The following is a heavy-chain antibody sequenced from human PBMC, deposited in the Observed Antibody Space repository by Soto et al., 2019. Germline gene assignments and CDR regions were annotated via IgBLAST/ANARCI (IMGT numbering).Heavy chain of an antibody. V-gene: IGHV3-30*04. Sequence: QVQLVESGGGVVQPGRSLRVSCAASGFTFRNYAIHWVRQAPGKGLEWVAVISFDGRNKYYADSVKGRFTISRDNSKNTLYLQMNSLRGEDTAVYYCARGGDIAARPERDYYYGVDVWGQGPSVTVSS. CDR3: ARGGDIAARPERDYYYGVDV. CDR1: GFTFRNYA. J-gene: IGHJ6*02. D-gene: IGHD6-6*01. CDR2: ISFDGRNK.